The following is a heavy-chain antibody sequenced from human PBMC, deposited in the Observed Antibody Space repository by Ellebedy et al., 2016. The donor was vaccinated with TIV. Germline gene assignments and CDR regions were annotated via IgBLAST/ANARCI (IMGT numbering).Heavy chain of an antibody. J-gene: IGHJ4*02. Sequence: PGGSLRLSCAASGFTFSSYSMNWVRQAPGKGLEWVSSISSSSSYIYYADSVKGRFTISRDNAKNSLYLQMNSLRAEDTAVYYCARDEEYCSSTRCYANFDHWGQGTLVTVSS. D-gene: IGHD2-2*01. CDR2: ISSSSSYI. V-gene: IGHV3-21*01. CDR3: ARDEEYCSSTRCYANFDH. CDR1: GFTFSSYS.